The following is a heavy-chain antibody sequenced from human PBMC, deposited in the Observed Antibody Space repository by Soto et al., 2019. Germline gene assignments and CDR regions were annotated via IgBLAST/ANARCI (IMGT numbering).Heavy chain of an antibody. CDR3: ARLGGYVSVGYYYLWDS. CDR1: DGSMNSDSSY. V-gene: IGHV4-39*01. CDR2: INHSGST. D-gene: IGHD3-22*01. J-gene: IGHJ4*02. Sequence: SETLSLTCRVSDGSMNSDSSYWGWIRQPPGKGLEWIGVINHSGSTYHNLSLKGRVTMSVDASRNQFSLKLTSMTAADTAVYYCARLGGYVSVGYYYLWDSWGQGTLVTVS.